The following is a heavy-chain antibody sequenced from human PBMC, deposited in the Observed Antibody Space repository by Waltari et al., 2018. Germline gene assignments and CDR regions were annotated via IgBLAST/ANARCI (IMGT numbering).Heavy chain of an antibody. CDR3: ARGFYDYELWYFDY. Sequence: QVQLVQSGAEVKKPGASVKVSCKASGYTFTGYYMHWLRQAPGQGLEWMGWINPNSGGTNDAQKFQGTVTMTRDTSISTAYMELSRLRSDDTAVYYCARGFYDYELWYFDYWGQGTLVTVSS. V-gene: IGHV1-2*02. CDR2: INPNSGGT. CDR1: GYTFTGYY. D-gene: IGHD3-16*01. J-gene: IGHJ4*02.